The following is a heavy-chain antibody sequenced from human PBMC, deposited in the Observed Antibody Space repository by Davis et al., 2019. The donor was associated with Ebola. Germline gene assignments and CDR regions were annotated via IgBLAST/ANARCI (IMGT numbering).Heavy chain of an antibody. J-gene: IGHJ2*01. CDR1: GGSISSSNW. CDR3: ARGPGYCSGGSCYGGGYFDL. Sequence: PSETLSLTCAVSGGSISSSNWWSWIRQPPGKGLEWIGEIDYSGSTNYNPSLKSRVTISVDTSKNQFSLKLSSVTAADTAVYYCARGPGYCSGGSCYGGGYFDLWGRGTLVTVSS. D-gene: IGHD2-15*01. CDR2: IDYSGST. V-gene: IGHV4-4*02.